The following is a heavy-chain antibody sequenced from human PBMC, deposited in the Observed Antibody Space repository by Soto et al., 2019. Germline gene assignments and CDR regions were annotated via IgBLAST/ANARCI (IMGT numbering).Heavy chain of an antibody. J-gene: IGHJ6*02. V-gene: IGHV3-30-3*01. Sequence: PGGSLRLSCAASGFTFSSYAMHWVRQAPGKGLEWVAVISYDGSNKYYADSVKGRFTISRDNAKNSLYLQMNSLRAEDTAVYYCARWTHYYGMDGWGQGTTVTVSS. CDR1: GFTFSSYA. CDR3: ARWTHYYGMDG. CDR2: ISYDGSNK.